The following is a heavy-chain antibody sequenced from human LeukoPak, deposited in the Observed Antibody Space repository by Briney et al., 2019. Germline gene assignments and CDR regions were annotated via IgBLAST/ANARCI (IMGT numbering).Heavy chain of an antibody. CDR2: IDPSDSET. D-gene: IGHD5-18*01. CDR1: GYSFTSYW. CDR3: ARQTAMGRSGDY. Sequence: GESLKISCKASGYSFTSYWIGWVRQMPGKGLEWMGIIDPSDSETRYTPSFQGQVTISVDKSLTTADLQWNSLKASDTAMYYCARQTAMGRSGDYWGQGALVTVSS. J-gene: IGHJ4*02. V-gene: IGHV5-51*01.